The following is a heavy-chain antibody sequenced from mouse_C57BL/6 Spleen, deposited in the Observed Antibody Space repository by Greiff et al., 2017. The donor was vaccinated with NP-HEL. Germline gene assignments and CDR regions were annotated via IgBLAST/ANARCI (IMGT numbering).Heavy chain of an antibody. V-gene: IGHV1-26*01. CDR3: ARPDSSGYGYAMDY. CDR1: GYTFTDYY. D-gene: IGHD3-2*02. J-gene: IGHJ4*01. CDR2: INPNNGGT. Sequence: VQLQQSGPELVKPGASVKISCKASGYTFTDYYMNWVKQSHGKSLEWIGDINPNNGGTSYNQKFKGKATLTVDKSSSTAYMELRSLTSEDSAVYYCARPDSSGYGYAMDYWGQGTSVTVSS.